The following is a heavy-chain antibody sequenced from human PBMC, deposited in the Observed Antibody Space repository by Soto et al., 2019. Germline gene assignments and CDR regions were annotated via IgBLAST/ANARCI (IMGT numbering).Heavy chain of an antibody. J-gene: IGHJ4*02. D-gene: IGHD3-3*01. V-gene: IGHV1-69*01. Sequence: GKGLEWMGGIIPIFGTANYAQKFQGRVTITADESTSTAYMELSGLRSEDTAVYYCARATIFGVAPITDFDYWGQGTLVTVSS. CDR2: IIPIFGTA. CDR3: ARATIFGVAPITDFDY.